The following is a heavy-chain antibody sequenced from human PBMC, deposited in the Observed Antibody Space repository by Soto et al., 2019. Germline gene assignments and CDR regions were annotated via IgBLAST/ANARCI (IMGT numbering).Heavy chain of an antibody. V-gene: IGHV5-51*01. CDR3: ARPPLPGYSIHFNS. Sequence: GESLKISCKASGYIFIDYWIGWVRQMPGKGLEWMGIAHPRDSDTRYSPSFQGQVTISADRSTGTAFLQWRSLKASDTALYYCARPPLPGYSIHFNSWGQGTLVTVSS. D-gene: IGHD2-15*01. CDR2: AHPRDSDT. J-gene: IGHJ4*02. CDR1: GYIFIDYW.